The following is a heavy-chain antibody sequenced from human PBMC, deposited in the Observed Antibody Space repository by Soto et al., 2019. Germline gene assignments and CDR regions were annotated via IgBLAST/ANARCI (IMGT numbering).Heavy chain of an antibody. V-gene: IGHV3-66*01. Sequence: GGSLRLSCAASGFTFSSYAMSWVRQAPGKGLEWVSTIYAGGSTFYAASVKGRFTISRDNSENSLYLQINSLSAEDTAVYYCARGDDVFDVWGQGTMVTVSS. J-gene: IGHJ3*01. D-gene: IGHD2-21*01. CDR2: IYAGGST. CDR1: GFTFSSYA. CDR3: ARGDDVFDV.